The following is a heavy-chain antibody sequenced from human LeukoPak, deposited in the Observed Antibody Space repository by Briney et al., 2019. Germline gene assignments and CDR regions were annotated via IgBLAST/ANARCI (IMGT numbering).Heavy chain of an antibody. CDR3: AKGIYSSGWSYFDY. D-gene: IGHD6-19*01. J-gene: IGHJ4*01. CDR2: LSGSGITT. Sequence: GGSLRLSCAASGFTFSNSAMSWVRQAPGKGLEWVSTLSGSGITTYYADAVKGRFTISRDNSKNTLYLQMNSLRAEDTAVYYCAKGIYSSGWSYFDYWGHGTLVTVSS. V-gene: IGHV3-23*01. CDR1: GFTFSNSA.